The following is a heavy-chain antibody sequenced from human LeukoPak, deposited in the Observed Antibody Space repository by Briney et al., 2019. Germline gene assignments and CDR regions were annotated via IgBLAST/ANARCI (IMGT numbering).Heavy chain of an antibody. J-gene: IGHJ4*02. V-gene: IGHV4-39*07. CDR3: ARLALQEVGTSQTYYLDY. CDR2: IYYSGTT. CDR1: GGSISSSPYY. D-gene: IGHD1-26*01. Sequence: SETLSLTCTVSGGSISSSPYYWGWIRQPPGKGLEWIGSIYYSGTTHYNPSLKSRVTISVDTSKNQFSLKLSSVTAADTAVYYCARLALQEVGTSQTYYLDYWGQGTLVTVSS.